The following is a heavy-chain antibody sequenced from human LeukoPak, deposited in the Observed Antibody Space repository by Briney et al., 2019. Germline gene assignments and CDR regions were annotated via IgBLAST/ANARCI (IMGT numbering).Heavy chain of an antibody. CDR1: GFTLSSYE. V-gene: IGHV3-48*03. CDR2: ISIRGTTR. J-gene: IGHJ4*02. Sequence: PGGSLTLSCAASGFTLSSYEIYWVCQAPGKGLEWVAYISIRGTTRYYADSVKGRFAISRDSAKNSLFLQMNSLRAEDTAVYYCARDVGPHYVDYWGQGTLVTVSS. CDR3: ARDVGPHYVDY. D-gene: IGHD3-16*01.